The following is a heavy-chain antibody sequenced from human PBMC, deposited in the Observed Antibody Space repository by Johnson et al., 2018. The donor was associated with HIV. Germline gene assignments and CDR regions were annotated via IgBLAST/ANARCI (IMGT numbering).Heavy chain of an antibody. CDR1: GFTFSSYA. D-gene: IGHD3-22*01. J-gene: IGHJ3*02. CDR3: TTAGSSGSAHAFDI. V-gene: IGHV3-15*01. Sequence: VQLVESGGGLVQPGGSLRLSCAASGFTFSSYAMSWVRQAPGQGLEWVGRIKSKTEGGTTDYAAPVKGRFTISRDDSKNTLFLQMNSLKIEDTATYYCTTAGSSGSAHAFDIWGQGTRVTVSS. CDR2: IKSKTEGGTT.